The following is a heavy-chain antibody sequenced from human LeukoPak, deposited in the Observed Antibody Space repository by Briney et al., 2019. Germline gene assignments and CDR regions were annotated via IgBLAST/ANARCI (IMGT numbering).Heavy chain of an antibody. CDR1: GYTFTGYY. J-gene: IGHJ4*02. Sequence: GASVKVSCKASGYTFTGYYMHWVRQAPGQGLEWMGWINPNSGGTNYAQKFQGRVTKTRDTSISTAYMELSSLRSDDTALYYCARDTLYSYGYDYWGQGTLVTVSS. V-gene: IGHV1-2*02. CDR3: ARDTLYSYGYDY. CDR2: INPNSGGT. D-gene: IGHD5-18*01.